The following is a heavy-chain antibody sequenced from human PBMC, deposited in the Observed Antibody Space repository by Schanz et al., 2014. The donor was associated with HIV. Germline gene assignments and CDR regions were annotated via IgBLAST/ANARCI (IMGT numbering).Heavy chain of an antibody. CDR1: GYTFTSYG. V-gene: IGHV1-69*01. CDR3: ASGRFDTVIWWGDAFLI. J-gene: IGHJ3*02. CDR2: IIPIFGAV. D-gene: IGHD5-18*01. Sequence: QVQVVQSGAEVKKPGASVKVSCKASGYTFTSYGISWVRQAPGQGLEWMGGIIPIFGAVNYAQKFQGRVTITADESTSTAYMELSSLRSEDTAVYYCASGRFDTVIWWGDAFLIWGRGTMVTVSS.